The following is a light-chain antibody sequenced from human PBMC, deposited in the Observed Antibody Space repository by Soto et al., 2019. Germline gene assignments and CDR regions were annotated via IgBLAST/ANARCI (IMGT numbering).Light chain of an antibody. V-gene: IGLV2-14*01. CDR1: SSDVGGYNY. CDR2: DVS. Sequence: QSALPQPASVSGSPGQSIPISCTGTSSDVGGYNYVSWYQQHPGKAPKLMIYDVSNRPSGVSNRFSGSKSGNTASLTISGRQAEDEADYYCSSYTSSSTLEVFGGGTKLTVL. J-gene: IGLJ2*01. CDR3: SSYTSSSTLEV.